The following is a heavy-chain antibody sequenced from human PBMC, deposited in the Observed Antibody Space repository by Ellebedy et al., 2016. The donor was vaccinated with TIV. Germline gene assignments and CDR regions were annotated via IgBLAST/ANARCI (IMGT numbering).Heavy chain of an antibody. CDR3: ARAATPSTPVDY. V-gene: IGHV4-59*01. CDR1: GGSISSYY. D-gene: IGHD2-15*01. J-gene: IGHJ4*02. CDR2: IYYSGST. Sequence: SETLSLXXTVSGGSISSYYWSWIRQPPGKGLEWIGYIYYSGSTNYNPPLKSRVTISVDTSKNQFSLKLSSVTAADTAVYYCARAATPSTPVDYWGQGTLVTVSS.